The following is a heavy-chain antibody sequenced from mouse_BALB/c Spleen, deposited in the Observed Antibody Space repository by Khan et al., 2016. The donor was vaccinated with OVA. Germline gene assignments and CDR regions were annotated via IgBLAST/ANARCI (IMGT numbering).Heavy chain of an antibody. CDR2: VNTNTGGT. V-gene: IGHV1-26*01. CDR1: GYSFTLYY. Sequence: VQLQQSGPDLVKPGASVKISCKASGYSFTLYYMSWVKQSHGKSLEWIGRVNTNTGGTDYNQEFKGKATLTVDKSSNTVYLELRSLTSEDSAVYYCATGDDCFAYWGQGTLVPVSA. CDR3: ATGDDCFAY. D-gene: IGHD3-3*01. J-gene: IGHJ3*01.